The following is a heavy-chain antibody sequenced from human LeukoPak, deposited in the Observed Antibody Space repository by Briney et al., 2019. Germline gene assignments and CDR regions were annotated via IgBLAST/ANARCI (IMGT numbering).Heavy chain of an antibody. CDR3: TTRRQDGC. CDR2: IKSKIDGGTI. CDR1: GFTFSDAW. V-gene: IGHV3-15*01. J-gene: IGHJ4*02. D-gene: IGHD6-25*01. Sequence: GGSLRLSCVASGFTFSDAWTSWVRQAPGKGLEWVGRIKSKIDGGTIDYGAPVKGRFTISRDDSRNTLYLQMNSLKTEDTAVYYCTTRRQDGCWGQGTLVTVS.